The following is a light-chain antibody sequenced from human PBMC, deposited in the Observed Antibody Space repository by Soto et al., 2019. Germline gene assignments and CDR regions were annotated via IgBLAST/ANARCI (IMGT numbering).Light chain of an antibody. CDR1: ERLSTY. CDR3: QSYNDCPVT. V-gene: IGKV3-15*01. CDR2: GAS. J-gene: IGKJ2*01. Sequence: EIVMTQSPATLSVSPGERVTLSCRASERLSTYLAWYQQKPGQAPRLLIYGASTKATGIPARFSGSGSAPDFTITISSLQSEDCADYYCQSYNDCPVTFGQGTKLEI.